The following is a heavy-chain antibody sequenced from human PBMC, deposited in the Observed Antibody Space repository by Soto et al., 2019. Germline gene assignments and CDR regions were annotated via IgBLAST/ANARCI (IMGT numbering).Heavy chain of an antibody. D-gene: IGHD3-10*01. CDR3: ARERYGSGSYYDFERSYWFDP. CDR2: IYYSGST. Sequence: PSETLSLTCTVSGGSVSSGSYYWSWIRQPPGKGLEWIGYIYYSGSTNYNPSLKSRATISVDTSKNQFSLKLSSVTAADTAVYYCARERYGSGSYYDFERSYWFDPWGQGTLVTVSS. J-gene: IGHJ5*02. V-gene: IGHV4-61*01. CDR1: GGSVSSGSYY.